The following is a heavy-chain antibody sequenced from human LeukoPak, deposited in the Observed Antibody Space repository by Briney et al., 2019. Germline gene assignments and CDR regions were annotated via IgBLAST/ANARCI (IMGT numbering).Heavy chain of an antibody. Sequence: SEILSLTCTVSGGSISSSGYYWGWVRQPPGKGLEWIGSVYYSRSTYYNPSLKSRVTISVDTSNNQFSLKLNSVTAADTAVYYCARLVGLKKIDYWGQGTLVTVPS. J-gene: IGHJ4*02. V-gene: IGHV4-39*01. CDR3: ARLVGLKKIDY. D-gene: IGHD3-10*01. CDR2: VYYSRST. CDR1: GGSISSSGYY.